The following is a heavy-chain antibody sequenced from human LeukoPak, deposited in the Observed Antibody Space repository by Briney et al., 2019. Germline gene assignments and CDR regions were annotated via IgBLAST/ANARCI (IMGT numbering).Heavy chain of an antibody. V-gene: IGHV4-61*02. CDR2: VCTSGTT. J-gene: IGHJ4*02. Sequence: SETLSLTCTVSGASVNSGNYYWTWIRQPAGKRREWIGRVCTSGTTNYNPALKSRVTISIAGSKNQFSLRLSSVTPADTAVYTCTGGGELMNFWGQGTLVTVSS. D-gene: IGHD1-26*01. CDR1: GASVNSGNYY. CDR3: TGGGELMNF.